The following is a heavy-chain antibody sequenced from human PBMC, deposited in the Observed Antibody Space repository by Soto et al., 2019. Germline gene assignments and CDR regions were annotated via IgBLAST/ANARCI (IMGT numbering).Heavy chain of an antibody. J-gene: IGHJ4*02. V-gene: IGHV3-33*01. D-gene: IGHD6-13*01. CDR3: ARDGEYSSSWQPFDY. CDR1: GFTFSSYG. Sequence: GGSLRLSCAASGFTFSSYGMHWVRQAPGKGLEWVAVIWYDGSNKYYADSVKGRFTISRDNSKNTLYLQMNSLRAEDTAVYYCARDGEYSSSWQPFDYWGQGTLVTVSS. CDR2: IWYDGSNK.